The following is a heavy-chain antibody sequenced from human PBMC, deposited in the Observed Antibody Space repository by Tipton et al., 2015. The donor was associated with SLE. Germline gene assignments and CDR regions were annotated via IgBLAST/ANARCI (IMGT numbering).Heavy chain of an antibody. Sequence: TLSLTCAVYGGSFSGYYWSWIRQPPGKGLEWIGEINHSGSTKYNPSLKSRVTISVDTSKNHFSLKLSSVTAAGTAVYYCAIIMAVAGYGGYFDYWGPGTLVTVSS. CDR3: AIIMAVAGYGGYFDY. CDR1: GGSFSGYY. V-gene: IGHV4-34*01. D-gene: IGHD6-19*01. CDR2: INHSGST. J-gene: IGHJ4*02.